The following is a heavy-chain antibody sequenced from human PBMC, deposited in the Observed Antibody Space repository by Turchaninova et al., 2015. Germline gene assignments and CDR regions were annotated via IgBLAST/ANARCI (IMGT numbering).Heavy chain of an antibody. CDR2: ISWNRGSI. V-gene: IGHV3-9*01. CDR1: GFTFCYDD. Sequence: EVQMFESGGGVVQPVRLVRILVAAFGFTFCYDDLHWVPQAPGKGLALFSGISWNRGSISYADSVKCRFTISRDNAKNSLYLQMNSLRAEDTALYYCAKDISLYSSGSYYFDYWGQGTLVTVSS. D-gene: IGHD6-19*01. CDR3: AKDISLYSSGSYYFDY. J-gene: IGHJ4*02.